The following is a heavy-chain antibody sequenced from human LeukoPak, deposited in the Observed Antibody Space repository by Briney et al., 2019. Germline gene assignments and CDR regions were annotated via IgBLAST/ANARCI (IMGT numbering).Heavy chain of an antibody. J-gene: IGHJ6*03. CDR3: ARVLYYYASVSYNYYMDV. V-gene: IGHV3-53*01. Sequence: PGGSLRLSCAVSGFIVTGNYMTWVRLAPGKGLEWVSTIYSGGTTFYTDSVRGRFTISRDNSKNTLYLQTNSLRAEDAAIYYCARVLYYYASVSYNYYMDVWGKGTTVTISS. D-gene: IGHD3-10*01. CDR1: GFIVTGNY. CDR2: IYSGGTT.